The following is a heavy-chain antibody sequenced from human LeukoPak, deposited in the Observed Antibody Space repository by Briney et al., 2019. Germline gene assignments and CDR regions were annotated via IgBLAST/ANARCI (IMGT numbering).Heavy chain of an antibody. CDR3: ARYSNSGPIEY. CDR1: GFTFGNYW. Sequence: GGSLRLSCAVSGFTFGNYWMSWVRQAPGKGLEWVANIKQDGSEKHYGDSVGGRFTISRDNAKNSLYLQMSSLGVDDTAVYYCARYSNSGPIEYWGQGTLVTVSS. CDR2: IKQDGSEK. D-gene: IGHD2-15*01. V-gene: IGHV3-7*01. J-gene: IGHJ4*02.